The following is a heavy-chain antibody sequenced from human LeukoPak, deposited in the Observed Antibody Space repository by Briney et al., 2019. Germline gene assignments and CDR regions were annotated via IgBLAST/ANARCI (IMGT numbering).Heavy chain of an antibody. J-gene: IGHJ4*02. D-gene: IGHD6-13*01. CDR3: ARAGKAAAGKDY. CDR1: GGSFSGYY. Sequence: SETLSLTCAVYGGSFSGYYWSWIRQPPGKGLEWIGEINHSGSTNYNPSLKGRVTISVDTSKNQFSLKLSSVTAADTAVYYCARAGKAAAGKDYWGQGTLVTVSS. V-gene: IGHV4-34*01. CDR2: INHSGST.